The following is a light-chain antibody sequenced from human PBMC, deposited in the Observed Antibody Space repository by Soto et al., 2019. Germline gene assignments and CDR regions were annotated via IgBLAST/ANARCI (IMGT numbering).Light chain of an antibody. J-gene: IGKJ2*01. Sequence: EIVLTQSPGTLSLSSGEGATLSCRASQSVRNNYLAWYQQKPGQAPRLLISGASNRAAGIPDRFSGSGSGTDFTLTISRLESEDFAVYYCQCYGSSPPHTFGQGTKLEIK. CDR3: QCYGSSPPHT. CDR1: QSVRNNY. V-gene: IGKV3-20*01. CDR2: GAS.